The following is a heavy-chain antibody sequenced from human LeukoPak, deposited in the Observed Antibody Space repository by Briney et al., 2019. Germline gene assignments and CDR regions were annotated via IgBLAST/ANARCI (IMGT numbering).Heavy chain of an antibody. J-gene: IGHJ4*02. CDR2: ISSTSRSYI. V-gene: IGHV3-21*01. CDR1: GFTFSSYN. Sequence: PGGSLRLSCAASGFTFSSYNMNWVRQAPGKGLEWVSSISSTSRSYIYYADSVKGRFTISRDNAKNSLYLQMNSLRAEDTAVYYCARDFYGDYYFDYWGQGTLVTVSS. CDR3: ARDFYGDYYFDY. D-gene: IGHD4-17*01.